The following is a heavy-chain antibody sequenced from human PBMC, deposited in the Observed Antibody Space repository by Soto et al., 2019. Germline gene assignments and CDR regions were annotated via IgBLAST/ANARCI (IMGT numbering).Heavy chain of an antibody. J-gene: IGHJ2*01. CDR1: GGSISSYY. CDR3: ARFNWYFDL. CDR2: IYYRGST. Sequence: QVQLQESGPGLVKPSETLSLTCTVSGGSISSYYWSWIRQPPGKGLEWIEYIYYRGSTNYNPSLKSRVTISVDTSKNQFSLKLSSVTAADTAMYYCARFNWYFDLWGRGTLVTVSS. V-gene: IGHV4-59*01.